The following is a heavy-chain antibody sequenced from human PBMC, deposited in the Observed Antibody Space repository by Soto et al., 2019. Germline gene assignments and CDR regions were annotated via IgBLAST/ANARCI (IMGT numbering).Heavy chain of an antibody. J-gene: IGHJ6*02. CDR2: TYHSGNT. Sequence: SETLSLTCGVSGDTISTGGYSWAWIRQPPGKALEWIGHTYHSGNTNYNPSLKSRVTISVDTSKNQFSLKLSSVTAADTAVYYCAREGVSSSWYNYYAMDVWGQGTTVTVSS. D-gene: IGHD6-13*01. CDR1: GDTISTGGYS. V-gene: IGHV4-61*08. CDR3: AREGVSSSWYNYYAMDV.